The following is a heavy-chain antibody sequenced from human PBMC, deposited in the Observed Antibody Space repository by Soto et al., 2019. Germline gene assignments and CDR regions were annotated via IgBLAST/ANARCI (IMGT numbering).Heavy chain of an antibody. CDR3: AKVSPNSYNYDFWSGYYNDWFDP. CDR1: GFTFSSYA. D-gene: IGHD3-3*01. J-gene: IGHJ5*02. CDR2: ISGSGGST. V-gene: IGHV3-23*01. Sequence: GGSLRLSCAASGFTFSSYAMSWVRQAPGKGLEWVSAISGSGGSTYYADSVKGRFTISRDNSKNTLYLQMNSLRAEDTAVYYCAKVSPNSYNYDFWSGYYNDWFDPWGQGTLVTVSS.